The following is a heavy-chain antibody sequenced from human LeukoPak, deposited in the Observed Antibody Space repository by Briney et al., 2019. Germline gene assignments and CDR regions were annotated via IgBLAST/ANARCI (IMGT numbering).Heavy chain of an antibody. V-gene: IGHV3-23*01. D-gene: IGHD6-19*01. J-gene: IGHJ5*02. Sequence: GGSLRLSCAASGFTFSSYWMSWVRQAPGKGLEWVSAISGSGGSTYYADSVKGRFTISRDNSKNTLYRQMNSLRAEDTAVYYCANMAVAGRGNWFDPWGQGTLVTVSS. CDR2: ISGSGGST. CDR3: ANMAVAGRGNWFDP. CDR1: GFTFSSYW.